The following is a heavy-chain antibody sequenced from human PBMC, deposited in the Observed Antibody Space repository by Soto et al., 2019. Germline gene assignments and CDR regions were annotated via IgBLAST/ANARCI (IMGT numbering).Heavy chain of an antibody. Sequence: QVHLVESGGGVVQPGRSLRLSCAASGFNFSNNGMHWVRQAPGKGLEWMGVISYEGSEKYYAGSVKGRFTISRDNSKNTLYLQMDTLRAVDTAIYYCVKDKGAAAGFDYWGQGILVTVSS. D-gene: IGHD6-13*01. J-gene: IGHJ4*02. V-gene: IGHV3-30*18. CDR3: VKDKGAAAGFDY. CDR1: GFNFSNNG. CDR2: ISYEGSEK.